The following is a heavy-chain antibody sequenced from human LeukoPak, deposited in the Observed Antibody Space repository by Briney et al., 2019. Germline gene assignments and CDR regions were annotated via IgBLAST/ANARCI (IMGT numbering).Heavy chain of an antibody. J-gene: IGHJ4*02. V-gene: IGHV1-8*03. D-gene: IGHD1-7*01. CDR1: GYTFTSYD. CDR2: MNPNSGNT. Sequence: ASVKVSCKASGYTFTSYDINWVRQATGQGLEWMGWMNPNSGNTGYAQKFQGRVTITRNTSIGTAYMELSSLRSEDTAVYYCARGRRITGTTRGIRDAPCYYFDYWGQGTLVTVSS. CDR3: ARGRRITGTTRGIRDAPCYYFDY.